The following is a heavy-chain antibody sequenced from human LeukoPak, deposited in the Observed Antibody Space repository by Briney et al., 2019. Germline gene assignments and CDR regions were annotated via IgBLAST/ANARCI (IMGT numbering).Heavy chain of an antibody. CDR1: GFTFSSYA. Sequence: GGSLRLSCAASGFTFSSYAMSWVRQAPGKGLEWVSAISGSGGSTYYADSVKGRFTISRDNSKNTLYLQMNNLRAEDTAVYYCAKAQPIPYYDILTGLVSYYFDYWGQGTLVTVSS. CDR3: AKAQPIPYYDILTGLVSYYFDY. CDR2: ISGSGGST. J-gene: IGHJ4*02. V-gene: IGHV3-23*01. D-gene: IGHD3-9*01.